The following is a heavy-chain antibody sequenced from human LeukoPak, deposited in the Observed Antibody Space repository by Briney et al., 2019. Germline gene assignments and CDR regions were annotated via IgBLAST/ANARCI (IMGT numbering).Heavy chain of an antibody. V-gene: IGHV1-2*02. J-gene: IGHJ4*02. CDR1: GYTFTGYY. D-gene: IGHD3-3*01. CDR3: ARTGPYYDFWSGYHTPYYFDY. CDR2: INPNSGGT. Sequence: GASVKVSCKASGYTFTGYYMYWVRQAPGQGLEWMGWINPNSGGTNYAQKFQGRVTMTRDTSISTAYMELSRLRSDDTAVYYCARTGPYYDFWSGYHTPYYFDYWGQGTLVTVSS.